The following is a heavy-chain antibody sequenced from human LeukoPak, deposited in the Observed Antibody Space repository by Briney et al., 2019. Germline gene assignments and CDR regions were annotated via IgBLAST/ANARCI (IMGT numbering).Heavy chain of an antibody. J-gene: IGHJ4*02. Sequence: GGSLRLSCAASGFTFSSYGMHWVRQAPGKGLEWVAFIRYDGSNKYYADSVKGRFTISRDNSKNTLYLQMNSLRAEDTAMYYCAKEGRYCSGGSCYYAYFDYWGQGTLVTVSS. CDR2: IRYDGSNK. V-gene: IGHV3-30*02. D-gene: IGHD2-15*01. CDR1: GFTFSSYG. CDR3: AKEGRYCSGGSCYYAYFDY.